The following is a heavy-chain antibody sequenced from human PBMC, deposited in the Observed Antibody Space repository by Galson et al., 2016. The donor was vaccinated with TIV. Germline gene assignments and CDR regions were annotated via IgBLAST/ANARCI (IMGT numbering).Heavy chain of an antibody. CDR1: GGTFSSYA. Sequence: AVKVSCKVSGGTFSSYAISWVRQAPGQGLEWMGGIIAIFGIPNYAQKFQGRVTITADESTTTVYMELSSLRSDDTAVYYCARGISYYSNYLDVWGKGTPVTVSS. CDR3: ARGISYYSNYLDV. J-gene: IGHJ6*03. D-gene: IGHD3-10*01. CDR2: IIAIFGIP. V-gene: IGHV1-69*13.